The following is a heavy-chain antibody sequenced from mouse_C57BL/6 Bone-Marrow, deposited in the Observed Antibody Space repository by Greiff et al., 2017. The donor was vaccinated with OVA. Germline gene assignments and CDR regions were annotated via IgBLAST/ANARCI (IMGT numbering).Heavy chain of an antibody. Sequence: VQLQQSGPELVKPGASVKISCKASGYTFTDYYMNWVKQSHGKSLEWIGDINPNNGGTSYNQKFKGKATLTVDKSSSTAYMELRSLTSEDSAVYYCAREEVYYGSSYWYFDVWGTGTTVTVSS. J-gene: IGHJ1*03. CDR3: AREEVYYGSSYWYFDV. D-gene: IGHD1-1*01. CDR2: INPNNGGT. CDR1: GYTFTDYY. V-gene: IGHV1-26*01.